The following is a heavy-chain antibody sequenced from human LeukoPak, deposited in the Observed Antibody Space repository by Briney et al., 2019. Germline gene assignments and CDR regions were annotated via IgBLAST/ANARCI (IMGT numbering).Heavy chain of an antibody. Sequence: GASVKVSCKASGYTFTSYDINWVRQATGQGLEWMGWMNPNSGNTGYAQKFQDRVTMTRDTSISTAYMELSRLRSDDTAVYYCARGLPKVVTHPLPNPDYWGQGTLVTVSS. V-gene: IGHV1-8*01. D-gene: IGHD4-23*01. CDR1: GYTFTSYD. CDR2: MNPNSGNT. J-gene: IGHJ4*02. CDR3: ARGLPKVVTHPLPNPDY.